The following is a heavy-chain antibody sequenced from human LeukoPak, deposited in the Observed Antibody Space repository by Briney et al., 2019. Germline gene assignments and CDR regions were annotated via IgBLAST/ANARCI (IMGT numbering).Heavy chain of an antibody. J-gene: IGHJ4*02. D-gene: IGHD2-2*02. Sequence: SGGSLRLSCAASGFTFSNYAMSWVRQAPGKGLEWVSGISAGGESTYSADSVKGRFTVSRDNSKNTLYVQMNSLGVEDTALYYCAKEDSYCSSSSCYSFDSWGQGTLVTVSS. V-gene: IGHV3-23*01. CDR1: GFTFSNYA. CDR2: ISAGGEST. CDR3: AKEDSYCSSSSCYSFDS.